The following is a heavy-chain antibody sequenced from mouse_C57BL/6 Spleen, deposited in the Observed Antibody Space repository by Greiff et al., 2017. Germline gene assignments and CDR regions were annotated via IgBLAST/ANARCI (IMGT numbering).Heavy chain of an antibody. Sequence: QVQLKQSGAELVKPGASVKISCKASGYAFSSYWMNWVKQRPGKGLEWIGQIYPGDGDTNYNGKFKGKATLTASKSSSTAYMQLSSLTSEDSAVYFCAYDYDYAMDYWGQGTSVTVSS. CDR1: GYAFSSYW. CDR3: AYDYDYAMDY. CDR2: IYPGDGDT. J-gene: IGHJ4*01. V-gene: IGHV1-80*01. D-gene: IGHD2-4*01.